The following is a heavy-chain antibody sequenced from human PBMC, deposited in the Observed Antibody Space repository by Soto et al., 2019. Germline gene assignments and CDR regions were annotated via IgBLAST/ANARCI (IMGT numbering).Heavy chain of an antibody. J-gene: IGHJ5*02. CDR1: GDSVSSHSAA. D-gene: IGHD6-19*01. V-gene: IGHV6-1*01. CDR3: ARDSGYSRGWSWFEP. CDR2: TYYRSKWYN. Sequence: TLALTCAISGDSVSSHSAAWNWIMQSPSRGLEWLGRTYYRSKWYNDYAVSVKSRITINPDTSKNQFSLQLNSVTPEDTAVYYCARDSGYSRGWSWFEPWGQGTLVTVSS.